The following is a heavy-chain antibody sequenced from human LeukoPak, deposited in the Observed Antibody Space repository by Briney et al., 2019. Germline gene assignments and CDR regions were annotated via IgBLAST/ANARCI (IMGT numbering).Heavy chain of an antibody. CDR1: GFTCSAYA. CDR2: ISYDGSNK. V-gene: IGHV3-30*01. CDR3: ARGPGPIAGAKNPFDI. Sequence: PGRPRRLSCAASGFTCSAYAMHGVRQAPGKGLEGVAVISYDGSNKYCADSVKGRFTISGDKSKDTLYLQMNSLRPEDTAVYYCARGPGPIAGAKNPFDIWGQGTMVTVSS. D-gene: IGHD1-26*01. J-gene: IGHJ3*02.